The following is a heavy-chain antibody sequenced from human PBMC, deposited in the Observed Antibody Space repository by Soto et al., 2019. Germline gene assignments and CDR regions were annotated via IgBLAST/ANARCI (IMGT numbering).Heavy chain of an antibody. CDR2: ISSSGST. V-gene: IGHV4-31*03. Sequence: SETLSLTCTVSGDSIGGVGYWGWIRQFPGRGLEWIGCISSSGSTYYNPALNNRISLSLDTSQNQFSLKLLSVTAADTAIYYCARSGVTGIVIPSHWFDPWGQGTLVTVSS. J-gene: IGHJ5*02. CDR3: ARSGVTGIVIPSHWFDP. D-gene: IGHD2-21*02. CDR1: GDSIGGVGY.